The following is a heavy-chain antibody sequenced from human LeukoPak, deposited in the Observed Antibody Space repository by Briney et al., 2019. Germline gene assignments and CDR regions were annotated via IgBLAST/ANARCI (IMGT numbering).Heavy chain of an antibody. J-gene: IGHJ4*02. D-gene: IGHD5-18*01. CDR1: GGSISSSNW. CDR3: AAKVPRGYSYGSPPSYYFDY. V-gene: IGHV4-4*02. CDR2: IYHSGST. Sequence: PSETLSLTCAVSGGSISSSNWWSWVRQPPGKGLEWIGEIYHSGSTNYNPSLKSRVTISVDKSKNQFSLKLSSVTAADTAVYYCAAKVPRGYSYGSPPSYYFDYWGQGTLVTVSS.